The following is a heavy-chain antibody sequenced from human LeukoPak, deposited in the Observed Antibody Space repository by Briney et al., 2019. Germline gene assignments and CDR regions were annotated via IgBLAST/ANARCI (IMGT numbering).Heavy chain of an antibody. J-gene: IGHJ3*02. Sequence: ASVKVSCKASGYTFTGYYMHWVRQAPGQGLEWMGWINPNSGGTNYAQKFQGWVTMTRDTSISTAYMELRSLRSDDTAVYYCARTPYYYDSKESAFDIWGQGTMVTVSS. CDR3: ARTPYYYDSKESAFDI. CDR1: GYTFTGYY. D-gene: IGHD3-22*01. CDR2: INPNSGGT. V-gene: IGHV1-2*04.